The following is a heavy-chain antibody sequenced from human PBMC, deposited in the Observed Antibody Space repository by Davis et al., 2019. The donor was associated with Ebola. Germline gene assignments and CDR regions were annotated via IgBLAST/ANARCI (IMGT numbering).Heavy chain of an antibody. J-gene: IGHJ4*02. Sequence: GESLKISCAASGFTFSSYSMNWVRQAPGKGLEWVSSISSSSSYIYYADSVKGRFTISRDNAKNSLYLQMNSLRAEDTAVYYCASSQYDFWSGFDYWGQGTLVTVSS. CDR2: ISSSSSYI. CDR3: ASSQYDFWSGFDY. CDR1: GFTFSSYS. D-gene: IGHD3-3*01. V-gene: IGHV3-21*01.